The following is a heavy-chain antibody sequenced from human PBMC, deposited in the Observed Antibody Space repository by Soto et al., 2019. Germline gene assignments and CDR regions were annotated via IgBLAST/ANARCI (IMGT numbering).Heavy chain of an antibody. Sequence: VGSLRLSCGASGFTFSSYAMGWVRQGPGKGLEWVAVVSIGGSTHYADSVRGRFTISRDNSKNTLSLQMNSLTAEDTAVYFCAKRRGAGGHFDYWGQGALVTVSS. CDR1: GFTFSSYA. CDR3: AKRRGAGGHFDY. CDR2: VSIGGST. J-gene: IGHJ4*02. V-gene: IGHV3-23*01. D-gene: IGHD2-15*01.